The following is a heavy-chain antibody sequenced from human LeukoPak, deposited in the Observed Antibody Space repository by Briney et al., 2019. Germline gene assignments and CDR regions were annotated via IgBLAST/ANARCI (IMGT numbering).Heavy chain of an antibody. CDR1: GYTFTSYY. CDR2: INPSGGST. CDR3: ARGGYSSYMDV. Sequence: GASVKVSCKASGYTFTSYYLHWVRQAPGQGPQWMGMINPSGGSTTYAQKLQGRVTMTRDTSTSTVYMELSSLRSEDTAVYYCARGGYSSYMDVWGKGTTVTVSS. J-gene: IGHJ6*03. D-gene: IGHD5-18*01. V-gene: IGHV1-46*01.